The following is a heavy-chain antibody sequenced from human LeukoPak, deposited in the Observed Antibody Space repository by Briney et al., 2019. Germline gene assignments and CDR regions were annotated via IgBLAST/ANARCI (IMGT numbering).Heavy chain of an antibody. J-gene: IGHJ4*02. CDR2: ISAYNGNT. V-gene: IGHV1-18*01. D-gene: IGHD3-22*01. Sequence: ASVKVSCKASGYTFTSYGISRVRQAPGQGLEWMGWISAYNGNTNYAQKLQGRVTMTTDTSTSTAYMELRSLRSDDTAVYYCARDPLRYYYDSSGSRSDYWGQGTLVTVSS. CDR3: ARDPLRYYYDSSGSRSDY. CDR1: GYTFTSYG.